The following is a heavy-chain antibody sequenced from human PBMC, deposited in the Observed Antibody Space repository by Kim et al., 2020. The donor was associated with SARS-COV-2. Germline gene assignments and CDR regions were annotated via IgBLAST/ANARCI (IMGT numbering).Heavy chain of an antibody. Sequence: ASVKVSCKASGYTFTSYAMNWVRQAPGQGLEWMGWINTNTGNPTYAQGFTGRFVFSLDTSVSTAYLQISSLKAEDTAVYYCARVCSTSCSIDAFDIWGQGTMVTVSS. D-gene: IGHD2-2*01. J-gene: IGHJ3*02. CDR3: ARVCSTSCSIDAFDI. CDR1: GYTFTSYA. V-gene: IGHV7-4-1*02. CDR2: INTNTGNP.